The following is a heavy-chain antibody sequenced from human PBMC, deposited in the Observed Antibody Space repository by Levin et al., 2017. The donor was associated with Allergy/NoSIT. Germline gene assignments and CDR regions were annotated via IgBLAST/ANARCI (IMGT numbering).Heavy chain of an antibody. Sequence: GESLKISCAASGFTVSSNYMSWVRQAPGKGLEWVSVIYSGGSIYYADSVKGRFTISRDNSKNTLYLQMNSLRAEDTAVYYCARGHYGPYYFDYWGQGTLVTVSS. CDR3: ARGHYGPYYFDY. CDR1: GFTVSSNY. CDR2: IYSGGSI. J-gene: IGHJ4*02. D-gene: IGHD4-17*01. V-gene: IGHV3-53*01.